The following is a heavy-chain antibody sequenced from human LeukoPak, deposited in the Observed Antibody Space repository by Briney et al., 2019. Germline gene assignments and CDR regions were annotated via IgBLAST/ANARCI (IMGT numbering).Heavy chain of an antibody. D-gene: IGHD6-19*01. CDR3: ARDRASSGWGDYYFDY. J-gene: IGHJ4*02. Sequence: ASVKVSCKASGYTFTGYYMHWVRQAPGQGLEWMGWINPNNGNTNYAQKLQGRVTMTTDTSTSTAYMELRSLRSDDTAVYYCARDRASSGWGDYYFDYWGQGTLVTVSS. CDR1: GYTFTGYY. CDR2: INPNNGNT. V-gene: IGHV1-18*04.